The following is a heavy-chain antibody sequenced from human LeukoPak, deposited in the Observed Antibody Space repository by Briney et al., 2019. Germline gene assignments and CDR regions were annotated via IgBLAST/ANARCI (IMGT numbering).Heavy chain of an antibody. CDR3: AREKIGTGTVLGKDYYYMDV. CDR2: FFYSGST. V-gene: IGHV4-59*12. J-gene: IGHJ6*03. Sequence: SETLSLTCTVSGGSISPYYWSWIRQPPGKGLEWIGYFFYSGSTNYNPSLKSRVIIAVDTSKNQISLKLSSVTAADTAMYYCAREKIGTGTVLGKDYYYMDVWGKGTTVTVSS. D-gene: IGHD3-16*01. CDR1: GGSISPYY.